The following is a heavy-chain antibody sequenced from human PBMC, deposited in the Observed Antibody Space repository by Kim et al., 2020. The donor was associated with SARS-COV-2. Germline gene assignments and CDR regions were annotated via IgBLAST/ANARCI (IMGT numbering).Heavy chain of an antibody. D-gene: IGHD3-22*01. CDR2: ISSSSSYI. Sequence: GGSLRLSCAASGFTFSSYSMNWVRQAPGKGLEWVSSISSSSSYIYYADSVKGRFTISRDNAKNSLYLQMNSLRAEDTAVYYCARDPEAVVVTNWFDPWGQGTLVTVSS. CDR1: GFTFSSYS. CDR3: ARDPEAVVVTNWFDP. V-gene: IGHV3-21*01. J-gene: IGHJ5*02.